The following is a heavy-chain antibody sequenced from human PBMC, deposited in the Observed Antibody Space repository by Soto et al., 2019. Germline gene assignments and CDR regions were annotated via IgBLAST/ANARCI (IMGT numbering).Heavy chain of an antibody. CDR1: GDSVSSNSAA. V-gene: IGHV6-1*01. Sequence: PSQTLSLTCAISGDSVSSNSAAWNWIRQSPSRGLEWLGRTYYRSKWYNDYAISVKSRITINPDTSKNQFSLQLNSVTPEDTAVYYCARDWELEHSYYYGMDVWGQGTTVTVSS. D-gene: IGHD3-10*01. CDR3: ARDWELEHSYYYGMDV. CDR2: TYYRSKWYN. J-gene: IGHJ6*02.